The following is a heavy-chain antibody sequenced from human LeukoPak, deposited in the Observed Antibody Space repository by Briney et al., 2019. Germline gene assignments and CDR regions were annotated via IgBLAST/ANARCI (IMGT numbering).Heavy chain of an antibody. Sequence: ASVKVSCKTSGYTFTGYYIHWVRQAPGQGLEWMGWINPNSGGTNYAQKFQGRVTMTRDTSISTAYMEMRGLRSDDTAVYYCARGSRTQLWKLDYWGQGTLVTVSS. CDR3: ARGSRTQLWKLDY. CDR1: GYTFTGYY. D-gene: IGHD5-18*01. CDR2: INPNSGGT. V-gene: IGHV1-2*02. J-gene: IGHJ4*02.